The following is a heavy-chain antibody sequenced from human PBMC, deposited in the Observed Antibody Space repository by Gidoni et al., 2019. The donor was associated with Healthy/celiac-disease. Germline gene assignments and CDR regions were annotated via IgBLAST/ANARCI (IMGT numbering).Heavy chain of an antibody. CDR1: GGSIRSYY. J-gene: IGHJ5*02. Sequence: QVQLQASGPGLVKPSETLSLTCTVSGGSIRSYYWSWIRQPPGKGLEWIGYIYYSGSTNYNPSLKGRVTISVDTSKNQFSLKLSSVTAADTAVYYCARSPPRRTYYDILTGPFLGWFDPWGQGTLVTVSS. V-gene: IGHV4-59*01. D-gene: IGHD3-9*01. CDR3: ARSPPRRTYYDILTGPFLGWFDP. CDR2: IYYSGST.